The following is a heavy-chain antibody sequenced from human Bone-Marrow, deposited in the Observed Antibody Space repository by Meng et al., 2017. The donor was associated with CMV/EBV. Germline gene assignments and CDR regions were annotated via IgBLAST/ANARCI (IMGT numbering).Heavy chain of an antibody. CDR3: TKGGEDGSGDYRHYYYYYGMDV. CDR2: INPSGGST. Sequence: ASVKVSCKASGYTFTSYYMHWVRQAPGQGLEWMGIINPSGGSTSYAQKFQGRVTMTRDRSTSTVYMELSSLRLEDTAVYYCTKGGEDGSGDYRHYYYYYGMDVWGQGTTVTVSS. V-gene: IGHV1-46*01. J-gene: IGHJ6*02. CDR1: GYTFTSYY. D-gene: IGHD3-10*01.